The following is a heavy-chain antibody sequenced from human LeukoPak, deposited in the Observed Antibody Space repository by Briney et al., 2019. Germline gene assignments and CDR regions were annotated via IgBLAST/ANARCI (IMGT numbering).Heavy chain of an antibody. J-gene: IGHJ4*02. CDR3: ARHCSSTSCYNPTAFDY. D-gene: IGHD2-2*02. V-gene: IGHV4-39*01. Sequence: SETLSLTCTVSGGSISSSSYYWGWIRQPPGKGLEWIGSIYYSGSTYYNPSLKSRVTISVDTSKNQFSLKLSSVTAADTAVYYCARHCSSTSCYNPTAFDYWGQGTLVTVSS. CDR2: IYYSGST. CDR1: GGSISSSSYY.